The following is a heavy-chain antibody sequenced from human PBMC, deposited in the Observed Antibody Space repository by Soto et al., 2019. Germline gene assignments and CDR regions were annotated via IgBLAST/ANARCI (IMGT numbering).Heavy chain of an antibody. CDR3: AKDMVRGDPLYYFDY. V-gene: IGHV3-21*04. CDR2: ISSSSSYI. D-gene: IGHD3-10*01. J-gene: IGHJ4*02. CDR1: GFTFSSYS. Sequence: GGSLRLSCAASGFTFSSYSMNWVRQAPGKGLEWVSSISSSSSYIYYADSVKGRFTISRDNAKNSLYLQMNSLRAEDTAVYYCAKDMVRGDPLYYFDYWGQGTLVTVSS.